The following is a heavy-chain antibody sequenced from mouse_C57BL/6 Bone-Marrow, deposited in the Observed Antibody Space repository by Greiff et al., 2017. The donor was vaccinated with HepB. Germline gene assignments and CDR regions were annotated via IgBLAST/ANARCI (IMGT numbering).Heavy chain of an antibody. CDR2: IDPNSGDT. CDR3: ASLYYDYEGLDY. CDR1: GYTFTSYW. J-gene: IGHJ2*01. D-gene: IGHD2-4*01. Sequence: VQLQQPGAELVKPGASVKLSCKASGYTFTSYWMHWVKQRPGRGLEWIGRIDPNSGDTKYNEKFKSKATLTVDKPSTTAYMQLSSMTSEDAAVYYCASLYYDYEGLDYWGQGTTLTVSS. V-gene: IGHV1-72*01.